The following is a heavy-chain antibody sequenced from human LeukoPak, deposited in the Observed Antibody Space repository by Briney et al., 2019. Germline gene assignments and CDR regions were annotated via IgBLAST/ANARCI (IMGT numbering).Heavy chain of an antibody. Sequence: SQTLSLTCTVSGGLISSGSYYWSWIRQPAGKGLEWIGRMYTIGSTNYNSSLKSRVTISVDTSKNQFSLKLSSVTAADTAVYYCAKLIAVAGKYYFDYWGQGTLVTVSS. CDR3: AKLIAVAGKYYFDY. D-gene: IGHD6-19*01. V-gene: IGHV4-61*02. J-gene: IGHJ4*02. CDR1: GGLISSGSYY. CDR2: MYTIGST.